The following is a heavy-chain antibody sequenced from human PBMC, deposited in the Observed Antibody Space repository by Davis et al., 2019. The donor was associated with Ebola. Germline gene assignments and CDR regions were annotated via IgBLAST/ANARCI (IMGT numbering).Heavy chain of an antibody. CDR2: IYYSGST. CDR3: ARIEWELLFGSGAFDY. CDR1: GGSISSYY. D-gene: IGHD1-26*01. Sequence: SETLSLTCTVSGGSISSYYWSWIRQPPGKGLEWIGSIYYSGSTYYNPSLKSRVTISVDTSKNQFSLKLSSVTAADTAVYYCARIEWELLFGSGAFDYWGQGTLVTVSS. V-gene: IGHV4-59*05. J-gene: IGHJ4*02.